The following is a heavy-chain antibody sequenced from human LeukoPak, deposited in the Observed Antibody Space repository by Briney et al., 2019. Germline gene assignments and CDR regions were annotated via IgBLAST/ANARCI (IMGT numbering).Heavy chain of an antibody. Sequence: ASVKVSCKASGYTFSNYDINWVRQATGQGLEWMGWINPTSGNTGTTQKFQGGVTFTRYTSISTAYMELSSLTSEDTAVYYCARAPPEDGAASYHYYMDVWGKGTTVTVSS. V-gene: IGHV1-8*03. CDR2: INPTSGNT. CDR1: GYTFSNYD. D-gene: IGHD5-24*01. J-gene: IGHJ6*03. CDR3: ARAPPEDGAASYHYYMDV.